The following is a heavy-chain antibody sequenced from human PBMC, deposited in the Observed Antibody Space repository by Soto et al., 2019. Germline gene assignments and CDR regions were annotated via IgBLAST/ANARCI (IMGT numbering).Heavy chain of an antibody. CDR2: ITHFLAVV. CDR1: GGTFSTYT. D-gene: IGHD4-17*01. V-gene: IGHV1-69*02. Sequence: QVQLVHSGAEMKRPGSSVKVSCKASGGTFSTYTSNWVRQAPGQGLEWMGRITHFLAVVHYAEKFQGRVTITADTSSRTADMELSSVRSEDTAVYYCARSGGDYRFEDAFDLWGQGTMVTVSS. J-gene: IGHJ3*01. CDR3: ARSGGDYRFEDAFDL.